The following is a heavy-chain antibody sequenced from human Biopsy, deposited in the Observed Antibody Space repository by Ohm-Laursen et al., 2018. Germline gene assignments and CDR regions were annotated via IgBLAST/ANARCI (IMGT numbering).Heavy chain of an antibody. D-gene: IGHD3-22*01. J-gene: IGHJ4*02. Sequence: SLRLSCAASGFTFSNSGMHWVRQAPGKGLEWVAAISYDGSKTDYGDSVKGRLNISRDNSKNTLDLQMNSLRVEDTAVYYCAKGWTSQYYYDSMDDYWGQGTLVTVSS. CDR2: ISYDGSKT. CDR1: GFTFSNSG. CDR3: AKGWTSQYYYDSMDDY. V-gene: IGHV3-30*18.